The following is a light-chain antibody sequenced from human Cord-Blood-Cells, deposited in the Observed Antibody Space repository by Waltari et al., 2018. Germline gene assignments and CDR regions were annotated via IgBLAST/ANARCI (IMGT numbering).Light chain of an antibody. CDR2: EVS. CDR3: SSYTSSSTAYVV. CDR1: SSDVGGYNY. J-gene: IGLJ2*01. V-gene: IGLV2-14*01. Sequence: QSALTQPASVSGSPGQSITISCPGTSSDVGGYNYVSWYQQHPGKAPKLMIYEVSNRPSGVSNRISGSKPGNTASLTISVLQGEDEADYYCSSYTSSSTAYVVFGGGTKLTVL.